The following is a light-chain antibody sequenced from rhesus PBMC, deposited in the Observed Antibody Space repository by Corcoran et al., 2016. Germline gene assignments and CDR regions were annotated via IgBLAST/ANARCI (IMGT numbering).Light chain of an antibody. CDR3: GSYRSGSTYI. CDR2: EVS. CDR1: SSDIGGYNG. Sequence: QSALTQPPSVSKALGQSVTISCTGTSSDIGGYNGVSWYQQHPGTAPRLLIYEVSKRPSGVSDRSAGSKSGNAASLTISGLQAEDEADYYCGSYRSGSTYIFGAGTRLTVL. V-gene: IGLV2-38*01. J-gene: IGLJ1*01.